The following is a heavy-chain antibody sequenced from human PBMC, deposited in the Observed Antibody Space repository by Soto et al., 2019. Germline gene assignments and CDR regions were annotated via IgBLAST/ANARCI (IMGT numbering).Heavy chain of an antibody. CDR2: ISAYNGNT. D-gene: IGHD3-9*01. Sequence: ASVKVSCKASGYTFTSYGISWVRQAPGQGLEWMGWISAYNGNTNYAQKLQGRVIMTTDTSTSTAYMELRSLRSDDTAVYYCARVAAPLTTLRYFDRLFWLYFDYWG. CDR1: GYTFTSYG. J-gene: IGHJ4*01. V-gene: IGHV1-18*01. CDR3: ARVAAPLTTLRYFDRLFWLYFDY.